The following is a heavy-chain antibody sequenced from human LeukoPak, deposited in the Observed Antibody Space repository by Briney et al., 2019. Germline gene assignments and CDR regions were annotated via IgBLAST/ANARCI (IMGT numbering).Heavy chain of an antibody. CDR1: GLTFSRYW. Sequence: PGGSLRLSCAASGLTFSRYWLTWVRQAPGKGLEWVANINQDGSEKNYVDSVKGRFTISRANAKSSLYLPMNSLRDEDTALYHCVSRGCTANACFVSSFNCFDHWGQGSLVTVSS. J-gene: IGHJ4*02. CDR3: VSRGCTANACFVSSFNCFDH. V-gene: IGHV3-7*03. D-gene: IGHD2-8*02. CDR2: INQDGSEK.